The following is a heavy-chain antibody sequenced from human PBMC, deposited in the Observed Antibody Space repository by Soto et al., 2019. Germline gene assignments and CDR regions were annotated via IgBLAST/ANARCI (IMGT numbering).Heavy chain of an antibody. J-gene: IGHJ6*02. D-gene: IGHD2-15*01. V-gene: IGHV5-51*01. CDR3: ASQRYCSGGSCYFYFGMDV. Sequence: PGESLKISCKGSGYSFTSYWIGWVRQMPGKGLEWMGIIYPGDPDTRYSPSFQGQVTISADKSISTAYLQWSSLKASDTAMYYCASQRYCSGGSCYFYFGMDVWGQGTTVTVSS. CDR2: IYPGDPDT. CDR1: GYSFTSYW.